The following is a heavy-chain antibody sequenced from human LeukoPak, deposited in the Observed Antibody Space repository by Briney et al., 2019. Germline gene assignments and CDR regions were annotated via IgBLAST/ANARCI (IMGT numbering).Heavy chain of an antibody. V-gene: IGHV4-38-2*02. CDR3: ARTPIYYFDNSGYYN. J-gene: IGHJ4*02. CDR2: IYHSGTT. CDR1: GYSISSGYY. Sequence: SETLSLTCTVSGYSISSGYYWGWIRQPPGKGLEWIGTIYHSGTTYYNPSLKSRVTMSVDTSKNQFSLRLRSVTAADTAVYYCARTPIYYFDNSGYYNWGQGTLVTVSS. D-gene: IGHD3-22*01.